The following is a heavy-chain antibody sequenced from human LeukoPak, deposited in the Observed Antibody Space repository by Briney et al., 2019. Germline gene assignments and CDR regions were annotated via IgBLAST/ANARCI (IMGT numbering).Heavy chain of an antibody. V-gene: IGHV3-7*01. CDR2: IRPDGGEK. CDR1: GFTFGSDW. J-gene: IGHJ4*02. D-gene: IGHD6-19*01. Sequence: PGGSLRLSCAASGFTFGSDWMSWLRQAPGKRLEWVANIRPDGGEKYYVDSVKGRFSISRDNAKNSLFLQMNSLRAEDTAVYFCARDGSGWSKYWGQGTLVTVSS. CDR3: ARDGSGWSKY.